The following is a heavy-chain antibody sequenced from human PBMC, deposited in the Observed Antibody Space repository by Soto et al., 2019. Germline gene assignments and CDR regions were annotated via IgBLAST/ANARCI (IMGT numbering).Heavy chain of an antibody. CDR1: GGSISSYY. D-gene: IGHD3-9*01. J-gene: IGHJ3*02. Sequence: PSETLSLTCTVSGGSISSYYLSWIRQPPGKGLECIGYIYYSGSTNYNPSLKSRVTISVDTSKNQFSLKLSSVTAADTAVYYCARVPGTYYDILTGYLPTDAFDIWGQGTMVTVSS. CDR2: IYYSGST. V-gene: IGHV4-59*01. CDR3: ARVPGTYYDILTGYLPTDAFDI.